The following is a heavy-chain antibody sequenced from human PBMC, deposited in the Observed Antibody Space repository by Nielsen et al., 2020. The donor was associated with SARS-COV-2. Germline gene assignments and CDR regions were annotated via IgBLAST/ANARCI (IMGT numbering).Heavy chain of an antibody. CDR1: GFTFSGSA. V-gene: IGHV3-73*01. CDR2: IRSYANENAT. Sequence: GGSLRLSCVASGFTFSGSAMHWVRQASGKGLEWLGRIRSYANENATAYAASVKGRFTISRDDSKNTAYLQMNSLKTEDTAVYYCSSPTVAYWGQGTLVTVSS. D-gene: IGHD4-23*01. J-gene: IGHJ4*02. CDR3: SSPTVAY.